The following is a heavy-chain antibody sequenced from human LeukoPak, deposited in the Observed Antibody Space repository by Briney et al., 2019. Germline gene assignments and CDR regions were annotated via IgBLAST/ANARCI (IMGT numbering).Heavy chain of an antibody. CDR2: IYYSGST. CDR3: ARDKWVGSDFWSGYYPHYYGMDV. CDR1: GGSISSGGYY. Sequence: PSETLSLTCTVFGGSISSGGYYWSWIRQHPGKGLEWIGYIYYSGSTYYNPSLKSRVTISVDTSKNQFSLKLSSVTAADTAVYYCARDKWVGSDFWSGYYPHYYGMDVWGQGTTVTVSS. D-gene: IGHD3-3*01. J-gene: IGHJ6*02. V-gene: IGHV4-61*08.